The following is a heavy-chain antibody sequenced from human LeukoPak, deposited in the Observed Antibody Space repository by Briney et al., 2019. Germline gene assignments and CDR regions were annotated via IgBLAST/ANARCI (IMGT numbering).Heavy chain of an antibody. CDR3: ARDGYDFWSGYYSKRYYFDY. D-gene: IGHD3-3*01. J-gene: IGHJ4*02. CDR2: ISAYNGNT. V-gene: IGHV1-18*01. CDR1: GYTFTSYG. Sequence: GASVKVSCKASGYTFTSYGISWVRQATGQGLEWMGLISAYNGNTNYAQKLQGRVTMTTDTSTSTAYMELRSLRSDDTAVYYCARDGYDFWSGYYSKRYYFDYWGQGTLVTVSS.